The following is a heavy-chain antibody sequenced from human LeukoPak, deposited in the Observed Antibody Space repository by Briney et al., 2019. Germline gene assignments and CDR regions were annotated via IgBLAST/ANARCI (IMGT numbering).Heavy chain of an antibody. Sequence: ETLSLTCAVSDDSISTNCWTWIRQPAGKGLEWIGRVCTSGITNYNPSLESRITMSLDTSKKQFSLRLTSVTAADTAVYYCARDVLGMSGVWFFDLWGRGTLVTVSS. V-gene: IGHV4-4*07. CDR1: DDSISTNC. D-gene: IGHD7-27*01. CDR2: VCTSGIT. J-gene: IGHJ2*01. CDR3: ARDVLGMSGVWFFDL.